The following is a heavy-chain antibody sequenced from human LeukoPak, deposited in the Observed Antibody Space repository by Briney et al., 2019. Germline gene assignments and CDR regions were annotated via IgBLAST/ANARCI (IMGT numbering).Heavy chain of an antibody. CDR2: ISSTATI. Sequence: GGSLRLSCAASGFTFSSYSMNWVRQAPGKGLEWVSYISSTATIYYADSVQGRFTISRDNSKNTLYLQMNSLRVEDTAVYYCAKVRRDGYKWIAARADYYYMDVWGKGTTVTVSS. CDR1: GFTFSSYS. D-gene: IGHD5-24*01. CDR3: AKVRRDGYKWIAARADYYYMDV. J-gene: IGHJ6*03. V-gene: IGHV3-48*01.